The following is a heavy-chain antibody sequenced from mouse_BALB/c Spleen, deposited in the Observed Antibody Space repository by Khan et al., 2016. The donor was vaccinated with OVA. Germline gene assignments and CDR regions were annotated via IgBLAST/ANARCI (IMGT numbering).Heavy chain of an antibody. CDR1: GYTFTSYY. CDR3: KRRGTDRATLGFAY. J-gene: IGHJ3*01. V-gene: IGHV1S81*02. D-gene: IGHD3-2*01. Sequence: QVRLQQSGAELVKPGASVKLSCKASGYTFTSYYMYWLQQRPGQGLEWIGEINPSNGGTNFNEKFKSKATLTVDKSSRTAYMQLSSLTSEDSAVYDCKRRGTDRATLGFAYWGQGTLVTVSA. CDR2: INPSNGGT.